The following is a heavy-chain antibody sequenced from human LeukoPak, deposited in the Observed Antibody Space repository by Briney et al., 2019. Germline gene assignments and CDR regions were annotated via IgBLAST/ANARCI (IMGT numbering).Heavy chain of an antibody. CDR2: ISPSGDIT. V-gene: IGHV3-23*01. CDR3: AKGQGFSSTWYADH. D-gene: IGHD6-13*01. CDR1: GFTFRTHG. J-gene: IGHJ5*02. Sequence: GGSLRLSCAASGFTFRTHGMDWVRQAPGKGLEWVSGISPSGDITYYADSVRGRFTISRDNPKNTLYLQMTNLRDEDTALYFCAKGQGFSSTWYADHWGQGTLVTVSS.